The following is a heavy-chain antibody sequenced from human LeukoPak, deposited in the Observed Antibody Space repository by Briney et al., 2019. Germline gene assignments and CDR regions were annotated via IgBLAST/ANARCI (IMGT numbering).Heavy chain of an antibody. CDR2: LNLDGTTT. V-gene: IGHV3-74*01. CDR3: ARESAGSYRG. J-gene: IGHJ4*02. CDR1: GFIFSNHW. Sequence: GGSLTLSCAASGFIFSNHWMHWVRQAPGKGLVWVSRLNLDGTTTSYADSVEGRFTISRDNAKNTLYLQMNSLRVDDTAVYYCARESAGSYRGWGQGTLVTVSS. D-gene: IGHD3-10*01.